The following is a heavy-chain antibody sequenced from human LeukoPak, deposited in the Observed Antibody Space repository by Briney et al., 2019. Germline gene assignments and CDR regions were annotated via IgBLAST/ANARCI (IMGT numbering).Heavy chain of an antibody. CDR1: GFTFSSYG. CDR2: IRYDGSNK. CDR3: AKDREYQPPEGSYYMDV. V-gene: IGHV3-30*02. D-gene: IGHD2-2*01. Sequence: GGSLRLSCAASGFTFSSYGMHWVRQAPGKGLEWVAFIRYDGSNKYYADSVKGRFTISRDNSKNTLYLQMNSLRAEDTAVYYCAKDREYQPPEGSYYMDVWGKGTTVTVSS. J-gene: IGHJ6*03.